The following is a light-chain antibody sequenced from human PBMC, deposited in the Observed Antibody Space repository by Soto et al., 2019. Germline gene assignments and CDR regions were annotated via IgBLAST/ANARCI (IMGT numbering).Light chain of an antibody. Sequence: ESVLTQSPGTLSLSPGERATLSCRASDSVSSNYLAWYQQKPRHAPRLLIYGASTRATGIPDRFSGSGSGTDFTLTISILEPEDSAVYYCQQYGSSPTWTFGQGTKVDIK. J-gene: IGKJ1*01. CDR3: QQYGSSPTWT. CDR1: DSVSSNY. V-gene: IGKV3-20*01. CDR2: GAS.